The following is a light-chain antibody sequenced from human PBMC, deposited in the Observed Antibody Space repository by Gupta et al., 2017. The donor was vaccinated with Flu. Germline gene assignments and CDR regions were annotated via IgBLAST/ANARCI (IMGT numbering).Light chain of an antibody. CDR1: QSVRPS. Sequence: EVVLTQSPATLSLSPGERAVLSCRASQSVRPSLALYQQKPGQAPRLLMFDSSRRAAGIPARFSGSGSGTDFTLTISTLEPEDFAVYYCQQRSDLPMYTFGQGTKLEMK. V-gene: IGKV3-11*01. CDR3: QQRSDLPMYT. J-gene: IGKJ2*01. CDR2: DSS.